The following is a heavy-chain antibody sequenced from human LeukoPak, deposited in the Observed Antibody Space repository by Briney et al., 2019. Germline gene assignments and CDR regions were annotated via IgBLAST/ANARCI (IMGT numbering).Heavy chain of an antibody. Sequence: SETLSLTCTVSGGSISSSSYYWGWIRQPPGTGLEWIGSIYYSGSTYYNPSLKSRVTISVDTSKNQFSLKLSSVTAADTAVYYCATRRITKGYCSGGSCYPGTNYYYGMDVWGQGTTVTVSS. CDR1: GGSISSSSYY. D-gene: IGHD2-15*01. CDR2: IYYSGST. J-gene: IGHJ6*02. CDR3: ATRRITKGYCSGGSCYPGTNYYYGMDV. V-gene: IGHV4-39*01.